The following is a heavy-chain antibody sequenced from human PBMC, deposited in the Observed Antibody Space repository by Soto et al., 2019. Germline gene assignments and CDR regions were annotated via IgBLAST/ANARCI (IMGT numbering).Heavy chain of an antibody. Sequence: GSLRLSCAASGFTFSTYALSWVRQAPGKGLEWVSAISANGQGIYYADSVRGRFTISRDNSKNAIFLHMDSLRAEDTAVYYCAKDRNYPRDQFHYWGQGTLVTVPQ. CDR2: ISANGQGI. V-gene: IGHV3-23*01. D-gene: IGHD1-7*01. J-gene: IGHJ4*02. CDR1: GFTFSTYA. CDR3: AKDRNYPRDQFHY.